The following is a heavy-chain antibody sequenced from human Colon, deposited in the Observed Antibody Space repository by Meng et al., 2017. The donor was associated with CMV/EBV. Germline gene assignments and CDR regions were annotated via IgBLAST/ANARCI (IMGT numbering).Heavy chain of an antibody. CDR1: GFPFRSYG. D-gene: IGHD3-10*01. J-gene: IGHJ6*02. CDR2: ISYDNGYST. V-gene: IGHV3-30*04. Sequence: GESLKISCAASGFPFRSYGVHWVRQAPGKGLEWVAAISYDNGYSTYYADSVQGRFTISRDNSKNTLYLQMNSLRTEDTAVYYCARGSSVAVIYYLGMDLWGQGTTVTVSS. CDR3: ARGSSVAVIYYLGMDL.